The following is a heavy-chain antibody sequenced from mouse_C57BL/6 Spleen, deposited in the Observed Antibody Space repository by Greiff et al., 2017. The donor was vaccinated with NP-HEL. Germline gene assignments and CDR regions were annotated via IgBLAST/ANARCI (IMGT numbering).Heavy chain of an antibody. D-gene: IGHD3-2*02. J-gene: IGHJ4*01. CDR3: ARWGQLRLYAMDY. CDR2: ISNGGGST. V-gene: IGHV5-12*01. Sequence: EVQVVESGGGLVQPGGSLKLSCAASGFTFSDYYMYWVRQTPEKRLEWVAYISNGGGSTYYPDTVKGRFTISRDNAKNTLYLQMSRLKSEDTAMYYCARWGQLRLYAMDYWGQGTSVTVSS. CDR1: GFTFSDYY.